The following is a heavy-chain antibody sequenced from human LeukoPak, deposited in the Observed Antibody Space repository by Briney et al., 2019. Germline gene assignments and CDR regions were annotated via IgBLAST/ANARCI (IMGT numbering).Heavy chain of an antibody. CDR2: INPNSGGT. J-gene: IGHJ5*02. V-gene: IGHV1-2*02. CDR1: GYTFTGYY. CDR3: ARGSIAAVVGWFDP. D-gene: IGHD6-6*01. Sequence: ASVKVSCKASGYTFTGYYMHWVRQAPGQGLEWMGWINPNSGGTNYAQKFQGRVTMTRDTSISTAYMELSRLRSEDTAVYYCARGSIAAVVGWFDPWGQGTLVTVSS.